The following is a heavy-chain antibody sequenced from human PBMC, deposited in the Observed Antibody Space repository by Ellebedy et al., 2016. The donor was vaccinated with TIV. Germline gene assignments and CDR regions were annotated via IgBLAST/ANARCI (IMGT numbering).Heavy chain of an antibody. CDR1: GFTFSSYD. CDR3: ARARAVAGWGTIDY. J-gene: IGHJ4*02. D-gene: IGHD6-19*01. V-gene: IGHV3-13*01. CDR2: IGTAGDT. Sequence: GGSLRLXCAASGFTFSSYDMHWVRQATGKGLEWVSAIGTAGDTYYPGSVKGRFTISRENAKNSLYLQMNSLRAGDTAVYYCARARAVAGWGTIDYWGQGTLVTVSS.